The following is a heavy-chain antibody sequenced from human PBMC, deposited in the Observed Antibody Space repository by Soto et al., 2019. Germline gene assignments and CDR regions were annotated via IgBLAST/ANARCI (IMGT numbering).Heavy chain of an antibody. D-gene: IGHD1-26*01. V-gene: IGHV5-10-1*01. CDR2: IDPSDSYT. CDR3: ARQMVGATTVPYYYYGMDV. Sequence: PGESLKISCNGSGYSFTSYWISWVRQMPGKGLEWMGRIDPSDSYTNYSPSFQGHVTISADKSISTAYLQWSSLKASDTAMYYCARQMVGATTVPYYYYGMDVWGQGTTVTVSS. CDR1: GYSFTSYW. J-gene: IGHJ6*02.